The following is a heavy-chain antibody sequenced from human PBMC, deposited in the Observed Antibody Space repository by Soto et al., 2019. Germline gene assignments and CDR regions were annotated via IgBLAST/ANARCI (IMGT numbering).Heavy chain of an antibody. CDR3: ARCRLDYQLIYYGMDV. V-gene: IGHV5-51*01. Sequence: PGESLKISCKGSGYSFTNYWIGWVRQMPGKGLEWMGIIYPGDSDTRYSPSFQGQVTISADKSISTAYLQWRGLKASDTAMYYYARCRLDYQLIYYGMDVWGQGSTVTVSS. CDR1: GYSFTNYW. D-gene: IGHD4-17*01. J-gene: IGHJ6*02. CDR2: IYPGDSDT.